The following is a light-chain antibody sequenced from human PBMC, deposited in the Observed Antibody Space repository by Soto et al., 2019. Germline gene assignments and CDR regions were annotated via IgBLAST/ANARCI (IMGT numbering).Light chain of an antibody. CDR3: GTWDTSLSAWV. V-gene: IGLV1-51*01. Sequence: QSVLTQPPSVSAAPGQKVSITCSGSSSNIGNNYVSWYQQFPGTAPKLLIYDNNKRPSGIPDRFSGSASGTSATLGITGRQTGDEADYYCGTWDTSLSAWVFGVVTKLTVL. CDR1: SSNIGNNY. CDR2: DNN. J-gene: IGLJ3*02.